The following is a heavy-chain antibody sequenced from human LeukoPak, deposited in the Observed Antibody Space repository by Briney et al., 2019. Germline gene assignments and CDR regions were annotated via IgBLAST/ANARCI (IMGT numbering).Heavy chain of an antibody. V-gene: IGHV4-30-2*01. CDR2: IYHSGSGST. CDR3: ARGQVGATPPAY. J-gene: IGHJ4*02. Sequence: SETLSLTCTVSGGSISSGGHSWSWIRQPPGKGLEWIGYIYHSGSGSTYYNPSLKSRVTISIDKSKNQFSLKLNSVTAADTAVYYCARGQVGATPPAYWGQGTLVTVSS. CDR1: GGSISSGGHS. D-gene: IGHD1-26*01.